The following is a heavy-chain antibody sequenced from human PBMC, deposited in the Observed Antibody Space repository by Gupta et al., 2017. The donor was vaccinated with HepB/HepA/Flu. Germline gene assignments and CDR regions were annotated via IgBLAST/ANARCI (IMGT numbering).Heavy chain of an antibody. CDR3: ARSKKYCSGGSCYSVSYGMDV. Sequence: GLEWIGEIYHSGSTNYNPSLKSRVTISVDKSKNQFSLKLSSVTAADTAVYYCARSKKYCSGGSCYSVSYGMDVWGQGTTVTVPS. V-gene: IGHV4-4*02. CDR2: IYHSGST. J-gene: IGHJ6*02. D-gene: IGHD2-15*01.